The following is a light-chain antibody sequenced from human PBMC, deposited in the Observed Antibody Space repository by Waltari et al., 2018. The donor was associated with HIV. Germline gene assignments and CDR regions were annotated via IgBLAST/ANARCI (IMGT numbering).Light chain of an antibody. CDR1: QPIFSD. CDR2: GAS. J-gene: IGKJ1*01. CDR3: QQYKHWPLT. V-gene: IGKV3-15*01. Sequence: EVVMTQSPATLSVSPGGRATRSCRASQPIFSDLAWYQQKPGQAPRRLIYGASTRATGVPARFSGSGSGTEFTLTISSLQSEDFAVYYCQQYKHWPLTFGQGTRVEIK.